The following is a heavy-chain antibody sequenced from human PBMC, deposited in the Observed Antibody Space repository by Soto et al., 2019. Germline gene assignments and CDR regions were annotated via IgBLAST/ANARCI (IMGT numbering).Heavy chain of an antibody. CDR2: IYYSGGT. D-gene: IGHD5-18*01. Sequence: ASETLSLTCTVSGGSISSSSYYWGWIRQTPGKGLEWIGSIYYSGGTYNNPSLKRRVTISVDTSKNQFSLKLSSVTAADPAVYYCASYGYSYGMYYFDYWGQGTLVTVSS. V-gene: IGHV4-39*01. CDR3: ASYGYSYGMYYFDY. CDR1: GGSISSSSYY. J-gene: IGHJ4*02.